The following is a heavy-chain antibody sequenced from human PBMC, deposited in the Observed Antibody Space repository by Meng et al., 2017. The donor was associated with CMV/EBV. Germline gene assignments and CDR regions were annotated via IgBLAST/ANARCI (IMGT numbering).Heavy chain of an antibody. J-gene: IGHJ4*02. CDR2: IYYSGST. D-gene: IGHD3-22*01. Sequence: SETLSLTCTVSGGSVSSGSYYWSWIRQPPGKGLEWIGYIYYSGSTNYNPSLKSRVTISVDTSKNQFSLKLSSVTAADTAVYYCARGRNYYDSSGLGLDYWGQGTLVTVSS. CDR1: GGSVSSGSYY. V-gene: IGHV4-61*01. CDR3: ARGRNYYDSSGLGLDY.